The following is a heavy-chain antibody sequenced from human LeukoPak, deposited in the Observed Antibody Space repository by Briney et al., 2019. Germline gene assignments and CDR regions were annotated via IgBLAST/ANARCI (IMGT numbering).Heavy chain of an antibody. CDR1: GLIVSNHW. J-gene: IGHJ5*02. CDR2: IKEDRGRE. CDR3: ASLDTAKQPLANH. D-gene: IGHD5-18*01. V-gene: IGHV3-7*03. Sequence: PGGSLRLSCVASGLIVSNHWMSWVSQAPGKGLEWVANIKEDRGREYYMDSVKGRFTISKDSAKNSLYLQMNSLRVEDTAMYYCASLDTAKQPLANHWGQGTLVTVSS.